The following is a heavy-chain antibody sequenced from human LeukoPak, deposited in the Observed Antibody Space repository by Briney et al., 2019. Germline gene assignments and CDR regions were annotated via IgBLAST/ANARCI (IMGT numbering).Heavy chain of an antibody. CDR1: GGSISSHY. J-gene: IGHJ6*03. D-gene: IGHD5/OR15-5a*01. V-gene: IGHV4-59*11. CDR2: ISSSGST. CDR3: ARGALRGFYAFFYMDV. Sequence: PSETLSLSCTVSGGSISSHYWIWIRQSPEKGLEWIGDISSSGSTGYNPSLRSRVTISLGTSKNQFSLNLSSVTAADTAVYYCARGALRGFYAFFYMDVWGKGTTVTVSS.